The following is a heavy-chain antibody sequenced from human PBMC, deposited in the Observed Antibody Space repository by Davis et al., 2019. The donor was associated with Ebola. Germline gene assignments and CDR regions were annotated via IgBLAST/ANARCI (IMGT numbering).Heavy chain of an antibody. V-gene: IGHV3-48*02. J-gene: IGHJ6*02. CDR3: ARGIPRYSHGDRYYYYGMDV. D-gene: IGHD6-13*01. CDR1: GFTFSSYS. Sequence: GESLKISCAASGFTFSSYSMNWVRQAPGKGLEWASSISSSSSTIYYADSVKGRFTISRDNAKTSLYLQMNSLRDEDTAVYYCARGIPRYSHGDRYYYYGMDVWGQGTTVTVSS. CDR2: ISSSSSTI.